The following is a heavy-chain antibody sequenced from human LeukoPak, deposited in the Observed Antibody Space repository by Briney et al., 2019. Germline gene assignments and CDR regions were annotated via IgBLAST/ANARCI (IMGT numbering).Heavy chain of an antibody. Sequence: PGGSLRLSCAASGFTFSSYSMNWVRQAPGKGLEWVAFISSSSSYIYYADSVRGRFTISRDNAKNSLYLQMNSLRAEDTAVYYCARDLGSFIVVVPAANNWFDPWGQGTLVTVSS. CDR2: ISSSSSYI. V-gene: IGHV3-21*01. CDR1: GFTFSSYS. CDR3: ARDLGSFIVVVPAANNWFDP. D-gene: IGHD2-2*01. J-gene: IGHJ5*02.